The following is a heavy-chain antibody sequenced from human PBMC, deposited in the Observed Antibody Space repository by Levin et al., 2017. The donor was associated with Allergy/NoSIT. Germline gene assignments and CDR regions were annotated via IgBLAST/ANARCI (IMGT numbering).Heavy chain of an antibody. D-gene: IGHD3-3*01. CDR2: ISGSGGST. CDR1: GFTFSSYA. Sequence: GGSLRLSCAASGFTFSSYAMSWVRQAPGKGLEWVSAISGSGGSTYYADSVKGRFTISRDNSKNTLYLQMNSLRAEDTAVYYCAKGGEYYDFWRRGYFDYWGQGTLVTVSS. J-gene: IGHJ4*02. V-gene: IGHV3-23*01. CDR3: AKGGEYYDFWRRGYFDY.